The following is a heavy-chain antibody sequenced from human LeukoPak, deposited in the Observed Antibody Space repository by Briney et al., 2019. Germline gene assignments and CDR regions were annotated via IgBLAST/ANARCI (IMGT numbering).Heavy chain of an antibody. Sequence: PGRSLRLSCAASGFTFSSYAMHWVRQAPGKGLEWVAVISYDRSNKYYADSVKGRFTISRDNSKNTLYLQMNSLRAEDTAVYNCARDNYYDSSGYLAYWGQGTLVTVSS. CDR2: ISYDRSNK. D-gene: IGHD3-22*01. CDR3: ARDNYYDSSGYLAY. CDR1: GFTFSSYA. V-gene: IGHV3-30-3*01. J-gene: IGHJ4*02.